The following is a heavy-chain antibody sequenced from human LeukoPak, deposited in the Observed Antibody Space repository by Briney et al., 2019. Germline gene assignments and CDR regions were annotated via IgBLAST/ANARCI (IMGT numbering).Heavy chain of an antibody. CDR3: ARKGPYGDYFDY. J-gene: IGHJ4*02. V-gene: IGHV4-59*08. CDR2: IYYSGST. D-gene: IGHD4-17*01. CDR1: GSSISTYY. Sequence: SETLSLTCAFSGSSISTYYWSWIRQPPGKGLEWIGYIYYSGSTNYNPSLKSRVTISVDTSKNQFSLKLSSVTAADTAVYYCARKGPYGDYFDYWGQGTLVAVSS.